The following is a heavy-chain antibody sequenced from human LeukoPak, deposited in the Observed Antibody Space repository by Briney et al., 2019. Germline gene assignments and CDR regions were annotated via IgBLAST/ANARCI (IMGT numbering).Heavy chain of an antibody. V-gene: IGHV1-46*01. CDR2: INPSGGST. J-gene: IGHJ4*02. D-gene: IGHD6-13*01. CDR3: ARWIAAAGTDY. Sequence: ASVKVSCNASGYTFTSYYMHWVRQAPGQGLEWMGIINPSGGSTSYAQKFQGRVTMTRDTSTSTVYMELSSLRSEDTAVYYCARWIAAAGTDYWGQGTLVTVSS. CDR1: GYTFTSYY.